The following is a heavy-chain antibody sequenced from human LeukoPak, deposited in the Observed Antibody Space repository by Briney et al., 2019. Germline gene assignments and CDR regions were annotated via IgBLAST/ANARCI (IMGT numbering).Heavy chain of an antibody. CDR1: GFTFTTYW. J-gene: IGHJ4*02. CDR3: ASQRYSSSSMDY. V-gene: IGHV3-21*01. CDR2: ISSSSSYI. D-gene: IGHD6-6*01. Sequence: PGGSLRLSCAASGFTFTTYWMSWVRQAPGKGLEWVSSISSSSSYIYYADSVKGRFTISRDNAKNSLYLQMNSLRAEDTAVYYCASQRYSSSSMDYWGQGTLVTVSS.